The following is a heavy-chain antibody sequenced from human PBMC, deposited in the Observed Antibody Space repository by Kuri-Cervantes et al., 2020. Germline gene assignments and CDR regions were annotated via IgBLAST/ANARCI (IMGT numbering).Heavy chain of an antibody. CDR3: ARTPSSGWCRDDAFDI. Sequence: ASVKVSCKASGYTFTSYDFIWVRQATGQGLEWMGWMNPSNGNTGYAEKFQSRVTMTRNTSISTAYMELSSLRSEDTAVYYCARTPSSGWCRDDAFDIWGQGTMVTVSS. V-gene: IGHV1-8*01. D-gene: IGHD6-19*01. J-gene: IGHJ3*02. CDR2: MNPSNGNT. CDR1: GYTFTSYD.